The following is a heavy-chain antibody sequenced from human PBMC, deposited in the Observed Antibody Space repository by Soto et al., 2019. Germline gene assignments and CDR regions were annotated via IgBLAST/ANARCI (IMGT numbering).Heavy chain of an antibody. CDR3: ARATYYYDSSGYYNWFDP. V-gene: IGHV4-61*01. CDR2: IYYSGST. D-gene: IGHD3-22*01. J-gene: IGHJ5*02. CDR1: GGSVSSGSYY. Sequence: ETLSLTCTVSGGSVSSGSYYWSWIRQPPGKGLEWIGYIYYSGSTNYNPSLKSRVTISVDTSKNQFSLKLSSVTAADTAVYYCARATYYYDSSGYYNWFDPWGQGTPVTVSS.